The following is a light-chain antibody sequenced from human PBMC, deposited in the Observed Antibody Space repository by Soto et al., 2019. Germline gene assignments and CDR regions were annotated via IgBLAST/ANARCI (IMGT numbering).Light chain of an antibody. CDR1: QSFSSY. J-gene: IGKJ5*01. CDR2: DAS. Sequence: EIVLTQSPATLSLSPGERATLSCRASQSFSSYLAWYHQKPGQAPRLLIYDASKRATGIPARFSGRGSGTDFTLPISSLEPEDFAVYYCQQRSNWPPVITFGQGTRLEIK. V-gene: IGKV3-11*01. CDR3: QQRSNWPPVIT.